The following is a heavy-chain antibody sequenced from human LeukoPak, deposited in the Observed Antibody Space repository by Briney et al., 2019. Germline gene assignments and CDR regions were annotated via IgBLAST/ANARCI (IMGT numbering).Heavy chain of an antibody. Sequence: GESLKISGKGSGYSSTGYIIGWVGKMPGKSLEWMGIIYPVDSDTRYSPSSERHVSISADKSISTAHLKWSSLKASDTAMYYCARRRSGWAFDYWVQGPLVTVSS. V-gene: IGHV5-51*01. CDR2: IYPVDSDT. CDR1: GYSSTGYI. CDR3: ARRRSGWAFDY. J-gene: IGHJ4*02. D-gene: IGHD6-19*01.